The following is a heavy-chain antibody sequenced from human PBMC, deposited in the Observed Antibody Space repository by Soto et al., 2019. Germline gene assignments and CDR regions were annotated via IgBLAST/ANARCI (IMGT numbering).Heavy chain of an antibody. D-gene: IGHD3-9*01. CDR2: IIHICGTA. CDR1: GGTFSSYA. CDR3: ARSYYDILTGYAAHYYYGMDV. J-gene: IGHJ6*02. Sequence: QVQLVQSGAEVKKPGSAVKVSCKASGGTFSSYAISWVRQAPGNGLEWMGGIIHICGTANYAQKFQRRVTITADKSTSTAYMELSILRSGVTAVYYCARSYYDILTGYAAHYYYGMDVWGQGTKVTVPS. V-gene: IGHV1-69*06.